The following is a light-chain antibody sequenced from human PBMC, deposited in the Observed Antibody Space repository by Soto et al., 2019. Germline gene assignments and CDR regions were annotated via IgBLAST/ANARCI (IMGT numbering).Light chain of an antibody. CDR1: QSVSSN. V-gene: IGKV3-15*01. CDR2: GAS. Sequence: EIVMTQSPATLSVSPGERATLSCRASQSVSSNLAWYQQKPGQAPRLLIYGASTRATGIPARFSGSGSGTEFTLTISRLEPEDFAVYYCHQYGSSPRTFGQGTKVEI. CDR3: HQYGSSPRT. J-gene: IGKJ1*01.